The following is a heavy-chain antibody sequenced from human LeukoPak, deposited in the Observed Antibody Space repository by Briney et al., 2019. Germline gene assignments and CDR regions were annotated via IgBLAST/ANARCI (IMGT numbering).Heavy chain of an antibody. CDR2: ISSEGDNK. V-gene: IGHV3-30-3*01. Sequence: GRSLRLSCAASGFTFNYCALHWVRQAPGKGLEWVASISSEGDNKHYLESVKGRFTISRDNSKNTLYLQMNSLRAEDTAVYYCARDAPHRLWFGELSSLDYWGQGTLVTVSS. D-gene: IGHD3-10*01. CDR1: GFTFNYCA. CDR3: ARDAPHRLWFGELSSLDY. J-gene: IGHJ4*02.